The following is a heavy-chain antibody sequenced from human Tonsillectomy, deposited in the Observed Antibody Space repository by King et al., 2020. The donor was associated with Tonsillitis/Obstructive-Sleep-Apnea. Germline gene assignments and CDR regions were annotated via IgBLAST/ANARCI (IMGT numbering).Heavy chain of an antibody. CDR2: IIPIFNIA. CDR1: GGPFSGYA. J-gene: IGHJ4*02. D-gene: IGHD2-2*02. CDR3: AIDAGYCTTTSCYKPLDY. V-gene: IGHV1-69*04. Sequence: QLVQSGAEVKKPGSSVKVSCKASGGPFSGYAINWVRQAPGQGLEWMGRIIPIFNIANYAQKFQGRVTITADKSTNTAYMKLNSLRSEDTAMYYCAIDAGYCTTTSCYKPLDYWGQGTLVTVSS.